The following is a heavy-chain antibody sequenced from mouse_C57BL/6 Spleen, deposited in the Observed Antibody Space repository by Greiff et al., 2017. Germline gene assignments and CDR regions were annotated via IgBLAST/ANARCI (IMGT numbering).Heavy chain of an antibody. CDR1: GYTFTSYW. D-gene: IGHD4-1*01. J-gene: IGHJ2*01. CDR3: ARPGTGYYFDY. Sequence: QVQLQQSGTELVKPGASVKLSCKASGYTFTSYWMHWVKQRPGQGLEWIGNINPSNGGTNYNEKFKSKVTLTVDKSSSTAYMQLSSLTSEDSAVYYCARPGTGYYFDYWGQGTTLTVSS. V-gene: IGHV1-53*01. CDR2: INPSNGGT.